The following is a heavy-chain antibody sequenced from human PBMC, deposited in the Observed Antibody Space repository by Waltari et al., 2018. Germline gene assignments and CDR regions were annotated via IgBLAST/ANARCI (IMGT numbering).Heavy chain of an antibody. V-gene: IGHV1-69*08. J-gene: IGHJ4*02. D-gene: IGHD6-13*01. CDR1: VGTFSRYA. CDR3: AGGAAAGPPCDY. CDR2: IITIFGTA. Sequence: QVQLVQSGAEVKKPGSSVNVSCKASVGTFSRYAISWVRQAPGQGLEWMGRIITIFGTANYAQKFQGRVTITADKSTSTAYMELSSLRSEDTAVYYCAGGAAAGPPCDYWGQGTLVTVSS.